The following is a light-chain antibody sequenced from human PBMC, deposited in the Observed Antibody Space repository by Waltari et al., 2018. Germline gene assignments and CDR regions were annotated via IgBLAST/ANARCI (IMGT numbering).Light chain of an antibody. V-gene: IGLV2-11*01. CDR1: SSDIGDYNS. J-gene: IGLJ1*01. CDR3: CSYAGRYTPYV. Sequence: QSALTQPRSVSGSPGQSVTFSCTGTSSDIGDYNSVSWYQQHPGKAPKLMIYDVIKRPSGVPDRFSGSKSVNTASLTISGLQAGDEADYYCCSYAGRYTPYVFGTGTKVTVL. CDR2: DVI.